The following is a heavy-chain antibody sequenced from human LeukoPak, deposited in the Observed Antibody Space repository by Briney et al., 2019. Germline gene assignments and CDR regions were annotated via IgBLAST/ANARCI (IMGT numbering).Heavy chain of an antibody. Sequence: SETLSLTCAVYGGSFTDYYWSWIRQAPGKALEWIGRIHHSEGPSYNPSLKSRVTISADTSKKQLSLKLTSVTAADTAVFYCARGPVRNDGLTGDSYYYGFDVWGQGTTVTVSS. CDR1: GGSFTDYY. D-gene: IGHD3-9*01. J-gene: IGHJ6*02. CDR2: IHHSEGP. V-gene: IGHV4-34*01. CDR3: ARGPVRNDGLTGDSYYYGFDV.